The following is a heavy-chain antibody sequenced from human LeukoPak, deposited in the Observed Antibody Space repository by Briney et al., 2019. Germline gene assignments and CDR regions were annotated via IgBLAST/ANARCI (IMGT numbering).Heavy chain of an antibody. D-gene: IGHD6-13*01. V-gene: IGHV3-30*04. CDR3: ARAIPRGIVAAGSPDY. J-gene: IGHJ4*02. CDR2: ISYDGSNE. Sequence: PGGSLRLSCVASGFTFSSYAMHWLRQSPGKGLEWVAVISYDGSNEYYADSVKGRFTISRDNSKNTLYLQMESLRAEDTAVYYCARAIPRGIVAAGSPDYWGQGTLVTVSS. CDR1: GFTFSSYA.